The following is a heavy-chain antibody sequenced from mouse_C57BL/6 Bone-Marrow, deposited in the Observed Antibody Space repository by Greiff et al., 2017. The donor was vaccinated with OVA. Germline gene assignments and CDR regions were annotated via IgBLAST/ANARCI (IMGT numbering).Heavy chain of an antibody. V-gene: IGHV1-74*01. CDR2: IHPSDSDT. CDR1: GYTFTSYW. J-gene: IGHJ3*01. CDR3: AIYSFAY. Sequence: QVQLQQPGAELVKPGASVKVSCKASGYTFTSYWMHWVKQRPGQGLEWIGMIHPSDSDTNYNQKFKGKATLTVDKSSSTAYMRLSSLTSEDSAVYYCAIYSFAYWGQGTLVTVSA.